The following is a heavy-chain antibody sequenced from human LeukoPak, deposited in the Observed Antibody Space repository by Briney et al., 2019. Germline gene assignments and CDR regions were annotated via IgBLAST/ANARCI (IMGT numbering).Heavy chain of an antibody. CDR2: FYYSGST. V-gene: IGHV4-59*12. J-gene: IGHJ3*02. CDR3: ARGRTGLGGYNDAFDI. D-gene: IGHD3-22*01. CDR1: GGSISSYY. Sequence: SETLSLTCTVSGGSISSYYWSCIRQPPGKGLEWIGYFYYSGSTNYNPSLKSRVTISVDTSKNQFSLKLSSVTPEDTAVYYCARGRTGLGGYNDAFDIWGQGTMVTVSS.